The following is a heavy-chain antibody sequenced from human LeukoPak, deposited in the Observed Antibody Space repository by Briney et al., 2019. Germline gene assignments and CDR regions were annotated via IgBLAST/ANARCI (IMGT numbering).Heavy chain of an antibody. CDR2: IIPIFGTA. CDR3: ARAYSSSSNFDY. CDR1: GGTFSSYA. Sequence: SVKVSCKASGGTFSSYAISWVRQAPGQGLEWMGGIIPIFGTANYAQKFQGGVTITTDESTSTAYMELSSLRSEDTAVYYCARAYSSSSNFDYWGQGTLVTVSS. D-gene: IGHD6-6*01. J-gene: IGHJ4*02. V-gene: IGHV1-69*05.